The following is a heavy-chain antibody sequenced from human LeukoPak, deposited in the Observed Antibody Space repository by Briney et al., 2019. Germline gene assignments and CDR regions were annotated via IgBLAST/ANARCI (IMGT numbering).Heavy chain of an antibody. Sequence: SVKVSCKASGGTFSSYAISWVRQAPRQGLEWMGRIIPILGIANYAQKFQGRVTITADKSTSTAYMELSSLRSEDTAVYYCARDTFLEHYYGSGSYYGGFDYWGQGTLVTVSS. D-gene: IGHD3-10*01. J-gene: IGHJ4*02. CDR2: IIPILGIA. CDR1: GGTFSSYA. CDR3: ARDTFLEHYYGSGSYYGGFDY. V-gene: IGHV1-69*04.